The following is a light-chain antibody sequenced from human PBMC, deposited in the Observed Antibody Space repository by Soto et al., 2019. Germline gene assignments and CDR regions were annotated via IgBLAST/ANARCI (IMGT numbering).Light chain of an antibody. CDR1: QSVSGN. CDR2: GAS. Sequence: EIVMTQSPATLSMSPGERATLSCRASQSVSGNLAWYQQKPGQAPRLLIYGASTRATGIPGKFSGSGSGTEFTLTISSLQSEDFAVYYCQQYNNWPRTFGQGTKVEIK. V-gene: IGKV3-15*01. J-gene: IGKJ1*01. CDR3: QQYNNWPRT.